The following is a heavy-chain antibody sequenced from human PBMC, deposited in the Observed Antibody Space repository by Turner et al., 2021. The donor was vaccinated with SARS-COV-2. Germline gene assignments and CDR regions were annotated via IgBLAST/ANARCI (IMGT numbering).Heavy chain of an antibody. Sequence: QVQLQQWGAGLLKPSETLSLTCAVYGGSFSGYYWSFIHQPPGKGLEWIGEINHSGNTNYNPSLQSRVITSVDTSKNHFSLKLTSVTAADTAVYYCARGRDDYIWGSPTPTYYFDYWGQGTLVTVSS. J-gene: IGHJ4*02. CDR1: GGSFSGYY. D-gene: IGHD3-16*01. CDR2: INHSGNT. V-gene: IGHV4-34*01. CDR3: ARGRDDYIWGSPTPTYYFDY.